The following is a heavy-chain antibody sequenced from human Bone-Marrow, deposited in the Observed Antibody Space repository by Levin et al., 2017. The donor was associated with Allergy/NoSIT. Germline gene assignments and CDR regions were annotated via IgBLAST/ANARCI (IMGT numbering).Heavy chain of an antibody. CDR3: AIHRGNHDWVDP. CDR1: GGSISSDGYY. CDR2: IDHSGNT. Sequence: SETLSLTCTVSGGSISSDGYYWGWTRRPPGKGLEWMAVIDHSGNTYYNPSLRSRVIISVDMSKNQFSLHVTSVTATDTAMYYCAIHRGNHDWVDPWGQGTLVTVSS. D-gene: IGHD1-14*01. J-gene: IGHJ5*02. V-gene: IGHV4-39*01.